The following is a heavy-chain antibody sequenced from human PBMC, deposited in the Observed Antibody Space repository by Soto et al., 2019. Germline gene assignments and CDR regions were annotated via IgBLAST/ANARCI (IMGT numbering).Heavy chain of an antibody. J-gene: IGHJ5*02. D-gene: IGHD3-22*01. Sequence: GGSLRLSCAASGFTVSSNYMSWVRQAPGKGLEWVSVIYSGGSTYYADSVKGRLTISRDNSKNTLYLQMNSLRAEDTAVYYCARDRTYYYDSSGSSWGQGTLVTVSS. CDR1: GFTVSSNY. V-gene: IGHV3-66*01. CDR3: ARDRTYYYDSSGSS. CDR2: IYSGGST.